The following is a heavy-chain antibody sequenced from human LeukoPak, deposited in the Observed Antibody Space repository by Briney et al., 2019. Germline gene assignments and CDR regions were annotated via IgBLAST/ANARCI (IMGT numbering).Heavy chain of an antibody. V-gene: IGHV1-69*13. J-gene: IGHJ5*02. CDR2: IIPIFGTA. CDR3: ARDLSEDYDSSGYFLNWFDP. D-gene: IGHD3-22*01. Sequence: SVKVSCKASGGTFSSYAISWVRQAPGRGLEWMGGIIPIFGTANYAQKFQGRVTITADESTSTAYMELSSLRSEDTAVYYCARDLSEDYDSSGYFLNWFDPWGQGTLVTVSS. CDR1: GGTFSSYA.